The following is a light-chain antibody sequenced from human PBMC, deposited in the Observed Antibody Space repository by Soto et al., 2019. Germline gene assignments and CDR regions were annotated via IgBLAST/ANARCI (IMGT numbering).Light chain of an antibody. J-gene: IGLJ3*02. CDR2: STS. V-gene: IGLV7-43*01. Sequence: QAVVTQEPSLTVSPGGTVTLTCASSTGAVTSGYYPSWFQRKPGQAPRALIYSTSNKYSWTPARFSGSLLGGKAALPLSGVQPEDEAEYYCLLYYGAAQIGLFGGGTKVTVL. CDR3: LLYYGAAQIGL. CDR1: TGAVTSGYY.